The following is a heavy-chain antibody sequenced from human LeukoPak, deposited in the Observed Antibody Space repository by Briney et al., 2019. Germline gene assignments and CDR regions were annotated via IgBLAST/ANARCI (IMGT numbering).Heavy chain of an antibody. CDR1: GYTFTGYY. V-gene: IGHV1-2*02. CDR3: ARRRPIFGVPKGWFDP. J-gene: IGHJ5*02. CDR2: INPNSGGT. D-gene: IGHD3-3*01. Sequence: ASVKVSCKASGYTFTGYYMHWMRQAPGQGLEWMGWINPNSGGTDYAQKFQGRVTMTRDTSISTAYMELSRLRSDDTAVYYCARRRPIFGVPKGWFDPWGQGTLVTVSS.